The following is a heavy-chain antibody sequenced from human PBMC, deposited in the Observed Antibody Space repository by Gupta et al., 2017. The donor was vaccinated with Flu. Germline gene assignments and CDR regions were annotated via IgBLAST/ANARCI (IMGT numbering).Heavy chain of an antibody. CDR1: GFTFSDYF. J-gene: IGHJ4*02. V-gene: IGHV3-11*01. CDR2: ISPSATTI. CDR3: ARGISGGSFFRY. Sequence: QVQLVESGGGLVKPGGSLRLSCVASGFTFSDYFISWIRQVPGKGPEWVSYISPSATTIFYADSVKGRFTISRDNANNLLYLQMNSLRAEDTAVYYCARGISGGSFFRYWGQGTLVTVSS. D-gene: IGHD2-15*01.